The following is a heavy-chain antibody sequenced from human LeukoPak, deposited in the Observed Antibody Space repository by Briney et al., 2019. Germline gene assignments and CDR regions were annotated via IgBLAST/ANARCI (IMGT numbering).Heavy chain of an antibody. Sequence: PGGSLRLSCAASGFTFSSYEMNWARQAPGKGLEWVSYISSSGSTIYYADSVKGRFTISRDNAKNSLYLQMNSLRAEDTAVYYCARTKDCSSTSCYGAEFDYWGQGTLVTVSS. CDR3: ARTKDCSSTSCYGAEFDY. J-gene: IGHJ4*02. D-gene: IGHD2-2*01. V-gene: IGHV3-48*03. CDR2: ISSSGSTI. CDR1: GFTFSSYE.